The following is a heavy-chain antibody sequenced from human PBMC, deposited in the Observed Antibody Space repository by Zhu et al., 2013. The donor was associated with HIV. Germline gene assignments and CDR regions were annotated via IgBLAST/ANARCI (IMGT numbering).Heavy chain of an antibody. CDR2: ISASGGST. CDR1: GFSFSSHA. J-gene: IGHJ4*02. Sequence: EVQLLESGGGLVQPGGSLRLSCAASGFSFSSHAMNWVRQAPGKGLEWVSAISASGGSTYYTDSVKGRFTISRDNSKNTLFLQMNSLRAEDTAVYYCAKCSVGGTPPAIRTPFDYWGQGTLVTVSS. V-gene: IGHV3-23*01. D-gene: IGHD2-2*01. CDR3: AKCSVGGTPPAIRTPFDY.